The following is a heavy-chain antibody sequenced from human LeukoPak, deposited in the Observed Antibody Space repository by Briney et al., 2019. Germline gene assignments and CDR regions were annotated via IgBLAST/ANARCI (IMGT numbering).Heavy chain of an antibody. D-gene: IGHD6-13*01. V-gene: IGHV4-34*01. CDR3: ARAYIAAGWFDP. Sequence: SETLSLTCAVYGGSFSGYYWSWIRQPPGKGLEWIGEINHSGSTNNNPSLKSRVTISVKTSKNQYTLKLSSVTAADTAVYYCARAYIAAGWFDPWGQGTLVTVSS. J-gene: IGHJ5*02. CDR1: GGSFSGYY. CDR2: INHSGST.